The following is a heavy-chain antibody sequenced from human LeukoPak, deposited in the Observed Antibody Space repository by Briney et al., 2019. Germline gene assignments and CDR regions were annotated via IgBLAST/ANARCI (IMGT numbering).Heavy chain of an antibody. CDR1: GFTFSSYG. Sequence: GGSLRLSCAASGFTFSSYGMNWVRQAPGRGLEWVSSITSTSSYINYVDSVKGRFTISRDNAKNSVFLQMNSLRAEDTAVYYCARAVGGDNDLWGQGTLVTVSS. D-gene: IGHD4-17*01. CDR3: ARAVGGDNDL. J-gene: IGHJ4*02. CDR2: ITSTSSYI. V-gene: IGHV3-21*01.